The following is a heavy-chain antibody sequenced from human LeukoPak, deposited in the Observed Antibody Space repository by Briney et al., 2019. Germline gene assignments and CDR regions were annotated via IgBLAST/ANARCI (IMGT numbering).Heavy chain of an antibody. CDR1: GFTVSGNY. Sequence: GGSPRLSCVVSGFTVSGNYMSWVRQAPGKGLEWVSLIYSGDTTLYADSVKGRFTISRDISKNTVYLQMNSLRAEDTAVYYCARRAGGYSHPYDYWGQGILVTVSS. CDR2: IYSGDTT. D-gene: IGHD4-23*01. CDR3: ARRAGGYSHPYDY. J-gene: IGHJ4*02. V-gene: IGHV3-53*01.